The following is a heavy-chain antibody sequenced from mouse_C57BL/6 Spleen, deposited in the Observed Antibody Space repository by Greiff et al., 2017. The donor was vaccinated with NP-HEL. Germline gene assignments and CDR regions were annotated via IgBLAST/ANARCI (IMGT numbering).Heavy chain of an antibody. CDR3: ARSGIYYDYDGLGY. CDR2: IDPSDSET. CDR1: GYTFTSYW. J-gene: IGHJ2*01. D-gene: IGHD2-4*01. Sequence: QVQLQQPGAELVRPGSSVKLSCKASGYTFTSYWMHWVKQRPIQGLEWIGNIDPSDSETHYNQKFKDKATLTVDKSSSTAYMQLSSPTSEDSAVYYCARSGIYYDYDGLGYWGQGTTLTVSS. V-gene: IGHV1-52*01.